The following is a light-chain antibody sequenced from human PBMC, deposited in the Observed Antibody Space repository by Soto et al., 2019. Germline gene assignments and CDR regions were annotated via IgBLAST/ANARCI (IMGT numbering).Light chain of an antibody. CDR1: SSNIGSNY. J-gene: IGLJ2*01. CDR3: AAWDDSLSGVV. Sequence: QSVLTQPPSASGTPGQRVTISCSGSSSNIGSNYVYWYHQLPGTAPNLLIYRNNQRPSGVPDRFSGSKSGTSASPAISGLRSEDEADYYCAAWDDSLSGVVFGGGTKLTVL. V-gene: IGLV1-47*01. CDR2: RNN.